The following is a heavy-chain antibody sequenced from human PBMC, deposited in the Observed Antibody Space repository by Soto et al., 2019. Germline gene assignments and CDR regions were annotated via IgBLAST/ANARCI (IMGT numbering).Heavy chain of an antibody. CDR1: GYTFTSHG. CDR3: ARESAPSYSSGWYVGRDYYHYAMDV. J-gene: IGHJ6*02. V-gene: IGHV1-18*01. D-gene: IGHD6-19*01. Sequence: ASVKVSCKASGYTFTSHGISWVRQAPGQGREGMGWIGADNGSANYAQKLQVRGTMTTDTSTSTASMDLSSLRTAATAVYYCARESAPSYSSGWYVGRDYYHYAMDVWGQGTTVTVSS. CDR2: IGADNGSA.